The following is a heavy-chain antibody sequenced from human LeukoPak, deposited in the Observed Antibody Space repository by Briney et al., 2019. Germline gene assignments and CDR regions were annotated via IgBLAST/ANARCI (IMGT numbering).Heavy chain of an antibody. V-gene: IGHV3-33*08. CDR2: IWYDGSNK. CDR3: ARDSDDSSGYYLGYFDY. CDR1: GFTFSSHV. Sequence: GGSLRLSCAASGFTFSSHVMNWVRQAPGKGLEWVAVIWYDGSNKYYADSVKGRFTIFRDNSKNTLYLQMNSLRAEDTAVYYCARDSDDSSGYYLGYFDYWGQGTLVTVSS. D-gene: IGHD3-22*01. J-gene: IGHJ4*02.